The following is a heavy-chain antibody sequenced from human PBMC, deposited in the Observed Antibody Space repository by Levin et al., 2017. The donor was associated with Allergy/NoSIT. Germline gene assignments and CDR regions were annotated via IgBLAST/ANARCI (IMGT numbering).Heavy chain of an antibody. D-gene: IGHD5-18*01. J-gene: IGHJ3*02. CDR2: IYYSGST. CDR3: ARHEGPPSYSYGYFGAFDI. CDR1: GGSISSSSYY. Sequence: PSETLSLTCTVSGGSISSSSYYWGWIRQPPGKGLEWIGSIYYSGSTYYNPSLKSRVTISVDTSKNQFSLKLSSVTAADTAVYYCARHEGPPSYSYGYFGAFDIWGQGTMVTVSS. V-gene: IGHV4-39*01.